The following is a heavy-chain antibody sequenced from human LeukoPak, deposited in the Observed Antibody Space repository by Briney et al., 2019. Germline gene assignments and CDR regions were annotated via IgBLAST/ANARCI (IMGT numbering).Heavy chain of an antibody. D-gene: IGHD5-12*01. Sequence: GGSLRLSCAASGFTFSSYGMHWVRQAPGKGLEWVAVIWYDGSNKYYADSVKGRFTISRDNSKNTLYLQMNSLRAEDTAVYYCARGRGYSGYDRTDYWGQGTLVTVSS. CDR2: IWYDGSNK. CDR1: GFTFSSYG. CDR3: ARGRGYSGYDRTDY. J-gene: IGHJ4*02. V-gene: IGHV3-33*01.